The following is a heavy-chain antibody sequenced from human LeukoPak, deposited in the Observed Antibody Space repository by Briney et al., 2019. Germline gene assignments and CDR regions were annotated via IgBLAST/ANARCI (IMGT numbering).Heavy chain of an antibody. V-gene: IGHV4-39*01. D-gene: IGHD5-24*01. CDR1: GGSISSSTYY. Sequence: MASETLSLTCTVSGGSISSSTYYWDWIRQPPGKGLEWIGSIYHSGSTYYNPSLKSRVTISVDTSKNQFSLKLSSVTAADTTVYYCARLHRDGYNLGYFDYWGQGILVTVSS. J-gene: IGHJ4*02. CDR2: IYHSGST. CDR3: ARLHRDGYNLGYFDY.